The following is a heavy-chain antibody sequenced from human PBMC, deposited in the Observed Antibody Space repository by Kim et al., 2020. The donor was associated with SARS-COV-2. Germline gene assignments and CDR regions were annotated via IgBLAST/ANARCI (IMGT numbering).Heavy chain of an antibody. J-gene: IGHJ5*02. CDR1: GFSFSDFW. CDR3: ARERQRGPSIKRFFDP. D-gene: IGHD3-10*01. CDR2: IDPYGTAA. Sequence: GGSLRLSCAASGFSFSDFWMHWVRQVSGKGLVWVSRIDPYGTAASDADFVKGRFTISRDNAKNTLYLHMNSLRVDDTAVYYCARERQRGPSIKRFFDPRGQGTLVTVSS. V-gene: IGHV3-74*01.